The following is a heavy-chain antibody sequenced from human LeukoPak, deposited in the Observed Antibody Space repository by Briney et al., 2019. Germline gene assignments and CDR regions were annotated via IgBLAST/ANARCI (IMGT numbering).Heavy chain of an antibody. V-gene: IGHV1-18*01. CDR3: ASSKWSAGGNYYNYMDV. CDR2: ISAYNGNT. J-gene: IGHJ6*03. D-gene: IGHD6-13*01. CDR1: GYTFTSYG. Sequence: ASVPVPCKASGYTFTSYGISWLRQAPGQGLEWMGLISAYNGNTHYAQKLQGRVTMTTDTSTSTAYMELRSLRSDDTAVYYCASSKWSAGGNYYNYMDVWGKGTTVTVSS.